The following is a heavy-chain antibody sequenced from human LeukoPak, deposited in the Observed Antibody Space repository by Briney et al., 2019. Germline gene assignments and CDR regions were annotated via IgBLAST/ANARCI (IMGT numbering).Heavy chain of an antibody. Sequence: SVKVSCKASGGTFSSYAISWVRQAPGQGLEWMGGIIPIFGTANYAQKFQGRVTMTEDTSTDTAYMELSSLRSEDTAVYYCATALLYYYDSSGYNFDYWGQGTLVTVSS. V-gene: IGHV1-69*06. D-gene: IGHD3-22*01. CDR2: IIPIFGTA. CDR1: GGTFSSYA. J-gene: IGHJ4*02. CDR3: ATALLYYYDSSGYNFDY.